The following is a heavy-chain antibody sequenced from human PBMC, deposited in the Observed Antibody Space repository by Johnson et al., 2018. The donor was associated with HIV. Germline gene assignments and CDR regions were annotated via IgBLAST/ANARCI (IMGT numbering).Heavy chain of an antibody. Sequence: VQLVESGGGLVQPGGSLRLSCAASGFTFSSYAMSWVRQAPGKGLEWVSAISGSGGSTYYADSVKGRFTISRDNSKNTLYLQMNSLRAKDTAVYYCARACSAAHCYSAQAFDIWGQGTMVTVSS. J-gene: IGHJ3*02. CDR1: GFTFSSYA. V-gene: IGHV3-23*04. CDR3: ARACSAAHCYSAQAFDI. D-gene: IGHD2-15*01. CDR2: ISGSGGST.